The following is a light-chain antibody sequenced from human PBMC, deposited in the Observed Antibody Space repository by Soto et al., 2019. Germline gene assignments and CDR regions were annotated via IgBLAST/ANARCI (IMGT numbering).Light chain of an antibody. V-gene: IGKV4-1*01. J-gene: IGKJ1*01. Sequence: DIVMTQSPDSLAVSLGERATINCKASQSVFYTSVNKDYLAWYQHKEGHPPKLLIYWASTRESGVPDRFSGSGSWTDFTLTIRNLQAEDVAVYFCQQYFATPRTFGQGTKVQL. CDR2: WAS. CDR3: QQYFATPRT. CDR1: QSVFYTSVNKDY.